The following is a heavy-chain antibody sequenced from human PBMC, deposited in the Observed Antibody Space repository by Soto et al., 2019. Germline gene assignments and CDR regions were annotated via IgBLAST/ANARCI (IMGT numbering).Heavy chain of an antibody. V-gene: IGHV3-13*04. CDR2: IGTAGDT. Sequence: GGSLRLSCAASGFTFSSYDMHWVRQATGKGLEWVSAIGTAGDTYYPGSVKGRFTISRENAKNSFYLQMNSLRAGDTAVYYCARGAGGYGSVPYYFDYWGQGTLVTVSS. D-gene: IGHD3-10*01. CDR3: ARGAGGYGSVPYYFDY. J-gene: IGHJ4*02. CDR1: GFTFSSYD.